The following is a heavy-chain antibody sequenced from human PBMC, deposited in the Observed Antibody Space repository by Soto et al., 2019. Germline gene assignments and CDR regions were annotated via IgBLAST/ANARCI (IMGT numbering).Heavy chain of an antibody. V-gene: IGHV3-30*03. CDR3: ARGRSSTRGRGEYFWSGYHILYYYYGMGV. CDR1: GFTFSSYG. J-gene: IGHJ6*02. D-gene: IGHD3-3*01. Sequence: WGSLRLSCAASGFTFSSYGMHWVRQAPGKGLEWVAVISYDGSNKYYADSVKGRFTISRDNSKKTLYLQMSSLRAEDTAVYYCARGRSSTRGRGEYFWSGYHILYYYYGMGVWGEGHTV. CDR2: ISYDGSNK.